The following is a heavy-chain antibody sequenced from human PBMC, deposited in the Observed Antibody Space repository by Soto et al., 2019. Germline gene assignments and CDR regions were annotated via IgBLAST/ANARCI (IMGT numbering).Heavy chain of an antibody. J-gene: IGHJ4*02. CDR2: ISESGTTI. Sequence: QVHLVESGGGLVKPGGSLRLSCAASGFAFSAYYMSWIRQAPGKGLEWLSYISESGTTIYYADSVKGRFTISRDNAKKSLYRQMNSLRAEDTAVYYCTRSDYDNSGYTDYWGQGTLVTVSS. D-gene: IGHD3-22*01. CDR1: GFAFSAYY. CDR3: TRSDYDNSGYTDY. V-gene: IGHV3-11*01.